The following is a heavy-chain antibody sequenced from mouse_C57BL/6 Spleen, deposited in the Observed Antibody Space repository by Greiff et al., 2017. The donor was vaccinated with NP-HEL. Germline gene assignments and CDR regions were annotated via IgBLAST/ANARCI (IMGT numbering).Heavy chain of an antibody. J-gene: IGHJ3*01. CDR3: ASHYDYDEGAY. D-gene: IGHD2-4*01. Sequence: EVHLVESGGGLVKPGGSLKLSCAASGFTFSDYGMHWVRQAPEKGLEWVAYISSGSSTIYYADTVKGRFTISRDKAKNTLFLQMTSLRSEDTAMYYCASHYDYDEGAYWGQGTLVTVSA. V-gene: IGHV5-17*01. CDR2: ISSGSSTI. CDR1: GFTFSDYG.